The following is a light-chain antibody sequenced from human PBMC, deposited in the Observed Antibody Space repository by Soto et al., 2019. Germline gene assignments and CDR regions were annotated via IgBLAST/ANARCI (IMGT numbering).Light chain of an antibody. V-gene: IGLV2-14*01. J-gene: IGLJ1*01. CDR2: DVS. CDR3: SSYTISTTV. Sequence: QSALTQPASVSGSPGQSVTLSCSGISSGAADYNYVSWYQQHPGKAPKLMISDVSNRPSGISDRFSGSKSGNTASLTISGLQAEDEADYYCSSYTISTTVFGTGTKVTVL. CDR1: SSGAADYNY.